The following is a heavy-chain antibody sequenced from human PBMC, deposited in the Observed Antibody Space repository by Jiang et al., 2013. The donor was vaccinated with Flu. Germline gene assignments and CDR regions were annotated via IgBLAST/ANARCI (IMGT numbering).Heavy chain of an antibody. V-gene: IGHV4-39*01. J-gene: IGHJ4*02. CDR2: IYYSGST. D-gene: IGHD3-16*01. Sequence: ALLKPSETLSLTCTVSGGSISSSSYYWGWIRQPPGKGLEWIGSIYYSGSTYYNPSLKSRVTISVDTSKNQFSLKLSSVTATDTAVYYCARGGSRYYFDYWGQGTLVTVSS. CDR1: GGSISSSSYY. CDR3: ARGGSRYYFDY.